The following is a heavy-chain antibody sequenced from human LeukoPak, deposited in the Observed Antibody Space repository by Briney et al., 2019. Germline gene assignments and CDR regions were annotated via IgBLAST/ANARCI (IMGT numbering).Heavy chain of an antibody. V-gene: IGHV3-53*01. CDR2: IYSGGST. D-gene: IGHD4-23*01. Sequence: GGSLRLSCAASGFTVSSNYMSWVRQAPGKGLEWVSVIYSGGSTYYADSVKGRFTISRDNSKNTLYLQMNSLRAEDTAVYYCARDLDGDYGGVYWGQGTLVTVSS. CDR3: ARDLDGDYGGVY. J-gene: IGHJ4*02. CDR1: GFTVSSNY.